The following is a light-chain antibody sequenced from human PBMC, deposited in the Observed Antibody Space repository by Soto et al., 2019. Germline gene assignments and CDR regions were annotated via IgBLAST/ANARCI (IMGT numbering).Light chain of an antibody. J-gene: IGKJ5*01. V-gene: IGKV3-15*01. CDR2: GAS. CDR1: QSVSNS. Sequence: EIVLTQTPCTRSLCPEERATLSCRASQSVSNSLAWYQQKPGQAPRLLIYGASTRATGIPARFSGSGSGTEFTLTICSLQSADFALYYCPQSNIWPITFGQGTRLEIK. CDR3: PQSNIWPIT.